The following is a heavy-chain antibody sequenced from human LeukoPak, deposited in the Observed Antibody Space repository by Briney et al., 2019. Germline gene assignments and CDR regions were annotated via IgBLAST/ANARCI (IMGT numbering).Heavy chain of an antibody. CDR1: GFSFSSYW. V-gene: IGHV3-7*05. Sequence: PGVALRLSCAASGFSFSSYWMSWVRLAPGKGLEWVANIKKDGSDKYYVESVRGRFTISGDNTKNSLYLQMNSLRAEDTAVYYCAREGYGGDYWGLGTLVTVSS. CDR3: AREGYGGDY. CDR2: IKKDGSDK. D-gene: IGHD1-26*01. J-gene: IGHJ4*02.